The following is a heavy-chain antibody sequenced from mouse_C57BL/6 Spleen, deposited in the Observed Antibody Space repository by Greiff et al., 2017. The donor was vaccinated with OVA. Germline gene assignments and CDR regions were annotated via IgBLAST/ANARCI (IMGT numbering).Heavy chain of an antibody. V-gene: IGHV1-62-2*01. D-gene: IGHD1-1*01. CDR1: GYTFTEYT. Sequence: QVQLKQSGAELVKPGASVKLSCKASGYTFTEYTIHWVKQRSGQGLEWIGWFYPGSGSIKYNEKFKDKATLTADKSSSTVYMELSRLTSEDSAVYFCARHGSSYYYGQDYAMDYWGQGTSVTVSS. J-gene: IGHJ4*01. CDR3: ARHGSSYYYGQDYAMDY. CDR2: FYPGSGSI.